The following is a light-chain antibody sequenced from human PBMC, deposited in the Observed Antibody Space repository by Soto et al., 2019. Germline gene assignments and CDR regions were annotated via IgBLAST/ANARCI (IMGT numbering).Light chain of an antibody. J-gene: IGLJ1*01. CDR2: DVS. Sequence: ALTQPASVSGSPGQSITISCTGTSSDVGGYNYVSWYQQHPGKAPKLMIYDVSNRPSGVSNRFSGSKSGNTASLTISGLQAEDEADYYCSSYTSSSVFGTGTKVTVL. V-gene: IGLV2-14*01. CDR1: SSDVGGYNY. CDR3: SSYTSSSV.